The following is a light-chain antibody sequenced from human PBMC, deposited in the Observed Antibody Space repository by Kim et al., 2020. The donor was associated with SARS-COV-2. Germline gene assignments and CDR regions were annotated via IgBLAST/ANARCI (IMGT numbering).Light chain of an antibody. V-gene: IGKV3-20*01. J-gene: IGKJ1*01. CDR3: QQYGSSPRT. Sequence: PRQLSPLSCRAGQSVSRYCLAWYQQEPGQAPRLLIYGASSRATGIPDRFSGSGSGTDFTLTISRLEPDDFAVYYCQQYGSSPRTFGQGTKVDIK. CDR2: GAS. CDR1: QSVSRYC.